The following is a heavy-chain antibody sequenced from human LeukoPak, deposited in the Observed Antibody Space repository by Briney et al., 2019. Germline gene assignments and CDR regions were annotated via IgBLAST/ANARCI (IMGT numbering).Heavy chain of an antibody. Sequence: GGSLRLSCAASGFTLSSYWMHWVRQAPGKGLVWVSRINSDGSSTSYADSVKGRFTISRDNAKNTLYLQMNSLRAEDTAVYYCAMGRYYYDSSGYYLYWGQGTLVTVSS. D-gene: IGHD3-22*01. CDR3: AMGRYYYDSSGYYLY. V-gene: IGHV3-74*01. CDR2: INSDGSST. CDR1: GFTLSSYW. J-gene: IGHJ4*02.